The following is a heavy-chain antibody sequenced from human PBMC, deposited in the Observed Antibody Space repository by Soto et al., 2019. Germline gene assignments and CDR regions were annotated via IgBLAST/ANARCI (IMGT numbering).Heavy chain of an antibody. CDR2: ISYDGSNK. V-gene: IGHV3-30-3*01. J-gene: IGHJ4*02. D-gene: IGHD3-3*01. CDR1: GLTFSSYA. Sequence: AGGSLRLSCAASGLTFSSYAMHWVRQAPGKGLEWVAVISYDGSNKYYADSVKGRFTISRDNSKNTLYLQMNRLRAEDTAVYYCARDEDFWSGYGPIDYWGQGTLVTVSS. CDR3: ARDEDFWSGYGPIDY.